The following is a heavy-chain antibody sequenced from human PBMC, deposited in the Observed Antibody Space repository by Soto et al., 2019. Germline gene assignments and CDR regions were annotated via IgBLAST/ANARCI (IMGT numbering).Heavy chain of an antibody. CDR1: GYSFTTYW. CDR2: IYPGDSDT. V-gene: IGHV5-51*01. D-gene: IGHD6-13*01. CDR3: ARPAAAGRYYYYYGMDV. J-gene: IGHJ6*02. Sequence: GESLKISCKGSGYSFTTYWIAWVRQMPGKGLEWMGIIYPGDSDTRYSPSFQGQVTISADKSISTAYLQWSSLKASDTAMYYCARPAAAGRYYYYYGMDVWGQGTAVTSP.